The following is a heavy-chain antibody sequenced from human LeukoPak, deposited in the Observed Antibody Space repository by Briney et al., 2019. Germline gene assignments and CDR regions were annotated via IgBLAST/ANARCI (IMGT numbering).Heavy chain of an antibody. CDR3: AREYSSSWSAFDY. D-gene: IGHD6-13*01. V-gene: IGHV4-59*01. CDR1: GGSISSYY. Sequence: PSETLSLTCTVSGGSISSYYWSWIRRPPGKGLEWIGYIYYSGSTNYNPSLKSRVTISVDTSKNQFSLKLSSVTAADTAVYYCAREYSSSWSAFDYWGQGTLVTVSS. J-gene: IGHJ4*02. CDR2: IYYSGST.